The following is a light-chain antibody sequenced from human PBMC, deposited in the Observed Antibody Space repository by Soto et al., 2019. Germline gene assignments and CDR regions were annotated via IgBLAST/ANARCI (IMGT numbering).Light chain of an antibody. J-gene: IGLJ3*02. Sequence: QSVLTQPASVSGSPGQSITISCSGTTSDVGGYDVVSWYQQHPGKAPKLMIFEVNQRPSGVSDRFSGSKSGNMASLTISGLQAGDEADYYCCSFAGSSTFWVFGGGTKLTVL. V-gene: IGLV2-23*02. CDR2: EVN. CDR1: TSDVGGYDV. CDR3: CSFAGSSTFWV.